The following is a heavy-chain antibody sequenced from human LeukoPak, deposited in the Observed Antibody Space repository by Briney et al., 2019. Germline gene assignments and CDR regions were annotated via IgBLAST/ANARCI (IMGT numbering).Heavy chain of an antibody. Sequence: SETLSLTCTVSGGSISYYYWNWLRQPAGKGLEWIGRIYTSGRTYYNPSLKSRVTMSVDTSTNQFSLKLSSVTAADTAVYYCARLSTVTTSFDYWGQGTLVTVSS. CDR1: GGSISYYY. CDR2: IYTSGRT. J-gene: IGHJ4*02. V-gene: IGHV4-4*07. CDR3: ARLSTVTTSFDY. D-gene: IGHD4-11*01.